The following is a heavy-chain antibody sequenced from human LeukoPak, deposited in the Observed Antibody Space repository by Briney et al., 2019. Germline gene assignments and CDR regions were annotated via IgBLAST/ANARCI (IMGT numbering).Heavy chain of an antibody. CDR1: GFTFSSYS. CDR3: PRDGFIAAAGIRGGPPDY. CDR2: ISSSSNTI. D-gene: IGHD6-25*01. J-gene: IGHJ4*02. Sequence: GGSLRLSCAASGFTFSSYSINWVRQAPGKGLEWVSYISSSSNTIYYADSVKGRFTISRDNAKNSLYLQMNSLRAEDTAVYYGPRDGFIAAAGIRGGPPDYWGQGTLVTVSS. V-gene: IGHV3-48*01.